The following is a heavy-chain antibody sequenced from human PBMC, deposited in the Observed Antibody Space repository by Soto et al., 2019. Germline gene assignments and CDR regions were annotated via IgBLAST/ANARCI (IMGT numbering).Heavy chain of an antibody. CDR2: ISAYNGDT. CDR3: ASDTLSYYYDSSGSPGY. J-gene: IGHJ4*02. V-gene: IGHV1-18*01. D-gene: IGHD3-22*01. CDR1: GFTFTNYG. Sequence: ASVKVSCKASGFTFTNYGICWVRQSPGQGLEWMGWISAYNGDTNFAQRFQDRVTMTTDTSTSTAYMELRSLTSDDTAVYYCASDTLSYYYDSSGSPGYWGQGTLVTVSS.